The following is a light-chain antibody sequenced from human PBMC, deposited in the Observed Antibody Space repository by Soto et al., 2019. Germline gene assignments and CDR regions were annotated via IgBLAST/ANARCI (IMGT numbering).Light chain of an antibody. CDR1: SSDVGGYNY. CDR2: EVS. J-gene: IGLJ3*02. CDR3: SSYAGSNYWV. Sequence: QSVLTQPPSASGSPGQSVTISCTGTSSDVGGYNYVSWYQQHPGKVPKLMIYEVSKRPSGVPDRFSGSKSGNTASLTVSGLQAEDEADYYCSSYAGSNYWVFGGGTQLTVL. V-gene: IGLV2-8*01.